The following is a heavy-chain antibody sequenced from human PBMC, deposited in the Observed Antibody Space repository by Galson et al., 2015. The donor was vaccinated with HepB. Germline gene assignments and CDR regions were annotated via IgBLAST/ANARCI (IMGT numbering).Heavy chain of an antibody. V-gene: IGHV1-69-2*01. CDR2: VDPEDGET. CDR1: GYTFTDYY. J-gene: IGHJ4*02. CDR3: ARGRGWAAVAGAGYYFDY. D-gene: IGHD6-19*01. Sequence: VKVSCKVSGYTFTDYYMHWVQQAPGKGLEWMGLVDPEDGETIYAEKFQGRVTITADNSKNTLYLQMNSLRTEDTAVYYCARGRGWAAVAGAGYYFDYWGQGTLVIVSS.